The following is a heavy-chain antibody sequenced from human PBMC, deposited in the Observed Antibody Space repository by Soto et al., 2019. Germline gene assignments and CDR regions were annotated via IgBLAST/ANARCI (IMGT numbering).Heavy chain of an antibody. CDR2: IYYSGT. CDR3: ARTYDGSGPNSGGYGFDI. J-gene: IGHJ3*02. D-gene: IGHD3-22*01. V-gene: IGHV4-59*01. Sequence: SVTMSLPCTLCGSSPYRNYRSWTRPPTGKGLEWIAYIYYSGTSYNPSLKSRVSISLDTPKNQFSLKLSSVTAADTAVYYCARTYDGSGPNSGGYGFDIWGQGTLVTVS. CDR1: GSSPYRNY.